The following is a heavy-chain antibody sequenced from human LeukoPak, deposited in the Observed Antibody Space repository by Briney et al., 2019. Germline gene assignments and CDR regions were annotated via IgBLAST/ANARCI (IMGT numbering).Heavy chain of an antibody. CDR2: NNPSGGT. CDR1: GYTFTSYD. V-gene: IGHV1-46*01. CDR3: AREGVAGTGLDY. Sequence: ASVKVSCKASGYTFTSYDINWVRQAPGQGLEWMGINNPSGGTSYAQKLQGRITMTRDTSTVCMELSSLRSEDTAFYYCAREGVAGTGLDYWGQGTLVTVSS. J-gene: IGHJ4*02. D-gene: IGHD6-13*01.